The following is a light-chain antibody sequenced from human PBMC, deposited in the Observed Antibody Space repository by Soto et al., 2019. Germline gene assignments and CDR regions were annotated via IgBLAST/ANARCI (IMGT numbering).Light chain of an antibody. V-gene: IGLV6-57*03. Sequence: NFMLTQPHSVSESPGKTVTISCTRSSGSIASNSVQWYQQRPGSAPTTVIYEDNQRPSGVPDRFSGSIDSSSNSASLTISGLKTEDEADYYCQSYDSSNQRVFGTGTKVTVL. CDR2: EDN. J-gene: IGLJ1*01. CDR3: QSYDSSNQRV. CDR1: SGSIASNS.